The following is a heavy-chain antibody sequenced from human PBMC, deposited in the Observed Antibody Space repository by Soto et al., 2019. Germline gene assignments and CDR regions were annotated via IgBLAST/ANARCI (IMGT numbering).Heavy chain of an antibody. V-gene: IGHV1-18*01. CDR3: ARGGFYDSSGARNYYYYGMNV. CDR1: GYTFTSYG. CDR2: ISAYDGYT. D-gene: IGHD3-22*01. Sequence: QVQLVQSGAEVKKPGASVKVSCKASGYTFTSYGINWVRRAPGQGLEWLGWISAYDGYTNYAQILQGRVSMTTDTSTKTAYMELRSLRSDDTAMYYCARGGFYDSSGARNYYYYGMNVWGQGTTVTVSS. J-gene: IGHJ6*02.